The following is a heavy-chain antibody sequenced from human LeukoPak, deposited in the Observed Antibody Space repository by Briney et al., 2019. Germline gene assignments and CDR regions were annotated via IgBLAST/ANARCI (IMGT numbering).Heavy chain of an antibody. V-gene: IGHV4-39*01. CDR3: ARIVATYGLDV. Sequence: SETLSLTCTVSGGSISSSSYSWGWIRQPPGKGLEWIGSIYYSGSTYYNPSLKSRVTISVDTSKNQFSLKLNSVTAADTAVYFCARIVATYGLDVWGQGTTVTVSS. J-gene: IGHJ6*02. CDR2: IYYSGST. CDR1: GGSISSSSYS. D-gene: IGHD2-15*01.